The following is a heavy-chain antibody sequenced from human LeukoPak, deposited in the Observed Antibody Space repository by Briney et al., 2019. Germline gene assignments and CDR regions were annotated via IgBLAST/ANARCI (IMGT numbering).Heavy chain of an antibody. CDR3: ARQTGYCSSTSCYSSAFDI. CDR2: IYHSGTT. J-gene: IGHJ3*02. CDR1: GYSISSGYY. Sequence: SETLSLTCTVSGYSISSGYYWGWIRQPPGKGLEWIGSIYHSGTTYYNPSLKSRVTISVDTSKNQFSLKLSSVTAADTAVYYCARQTGYCSSTSCYSSAFDIWGQGTMVTVSS. V-gene: IGHV4-38-2*02. D-gene: IGHD2-2*01.